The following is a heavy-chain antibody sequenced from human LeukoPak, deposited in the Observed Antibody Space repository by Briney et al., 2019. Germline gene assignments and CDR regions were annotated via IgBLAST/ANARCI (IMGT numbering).Heavy chain of an antibody. D-gene: IGHD3-22*01. V-gene: IGHV1-69*13. CDR3: AREGDSSGYRLDY. CDR1: GGTFSSYA. J-gene: IGHJ4*02. Sequence: ASVKVSCKASGGTFSSYAISWVRQAPGQGLEWMGGIISIFGTANYAQKFQGRVTITADESTSTAYMELSSLRSEDTAVYYCAREGDSSGYRLDYWGQGTLVTVSS. CDR2: IISIFGTA.